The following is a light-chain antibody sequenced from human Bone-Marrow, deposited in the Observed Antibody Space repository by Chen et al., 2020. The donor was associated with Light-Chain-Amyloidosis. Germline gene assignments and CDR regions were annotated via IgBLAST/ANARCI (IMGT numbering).Light chain of an antibody. J-gene: IGLJ2*01. CDR3: QSADSSGTYEVI. V-gene: IGLV3-25*03. CDR1: DLPTKY. CDR2: RDT. Sequence: SYELTQPPSVSVYPGQTARITCSGDDLPTKYAYWYQQQRGQAPVLVIHRDTERPSGISGRFSGSSSGTTATLTISGVQAEDEADYHCQSADSSGTYEVIFGGGTKLTVL.